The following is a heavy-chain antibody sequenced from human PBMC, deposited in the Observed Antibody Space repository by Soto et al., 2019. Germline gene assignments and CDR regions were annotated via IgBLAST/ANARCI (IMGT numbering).Heavy chain of an antibody. V-gene: IGHV1-69*02. Sequence: QVQLVQSGAEVKKPGSSVKVSCKASGGTFSSYTISWVRQAPGQGLEWMGRIIPILGIANYAQKFQGRVTITADKSTSTAYMELSSLRSEDTAVYYCARVGNGGFGSHYSYMDVWGKGTTVTVSS. CDR3: ARVGNGGFGSHYSYMDV. CDR1: GGTFSSYT. J-gene: IGHJ6*03. D-gene: IGHD3-10*01. CDR2: IIPILGIA.